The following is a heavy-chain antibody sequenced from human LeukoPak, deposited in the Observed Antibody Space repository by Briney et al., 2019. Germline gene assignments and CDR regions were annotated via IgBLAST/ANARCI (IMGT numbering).Heavy chain of an antibody. J-gene: IGHJ4*02. CDR3: ARDVGGYDPLYYFDY. Sequence: ASVKVSCKASGYTFTSYYMHWVRQAPGQGLEWMGIINPSGGSTSYAQKFQGRVTMTRDTSTSTVYMELSSLRSEDTAVYYCARDVGGYDPLYYFDYWGQGTLVTVSS. CDR1: GYTFTSYY. D-gene: IGHD5-12*01. CDR2: INPSGGST. V-gene: IGHV1-46*01.